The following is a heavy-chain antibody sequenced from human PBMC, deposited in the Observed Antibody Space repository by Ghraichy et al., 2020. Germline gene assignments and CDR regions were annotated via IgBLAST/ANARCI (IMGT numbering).Heavy chain of an antibody. Sequence: GGSLRLSCAASGFTFSSYAMHWVRQAPGKGLEWVAVISYDGSNKYYADSVKGRFTISRDNSKNTLYLQMNSLRAEDTAVYYCAREQGYCSSTSCYGWFDPWGQGTLVTVSS. D-gene: IGHD2-2*01. CDR1: GFTFSSYA. CDR2: ISYDGSNK. CDR3: AREQGYCSSTSCYGWFDP. V-gene: IGHV3-30-3*01. J-gene: IGHJ5*02.